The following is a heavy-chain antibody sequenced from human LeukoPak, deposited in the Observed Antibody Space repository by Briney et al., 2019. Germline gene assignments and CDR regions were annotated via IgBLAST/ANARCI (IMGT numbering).Heavy chain of an antibody. Sequence: GGSLRLSCAASGFTFSGYAMNWVRQAPGKGLVWVSRLNSDGSSTNYADSVKGRFTISRDNAKNTLFLQMNSLRAEDTAVYYCARGPHGGNGDYWGQGTLVTVSS. J-gene: IGHJ4*02. CDR3: ARGPHGGNGDY. CDR2: LNSDGSST. CDR1: GFTFSGYA. D-gene: IGHD4-23*01. V-gene: IGHV3-74*01.